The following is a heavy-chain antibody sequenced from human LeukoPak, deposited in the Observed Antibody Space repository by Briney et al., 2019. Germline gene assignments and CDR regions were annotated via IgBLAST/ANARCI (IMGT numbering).Heavy chain of an antibody. CDR1: GFTFSSYS. Sequence: NTGGSLRLSCAASGFTFSSYSMNWVRQAPGKGLEWVSSISSSSSYIYYADSVKGRSTISRDNAKNSLYLQMNSLRAEDTAVYYCASDPFPYSSSWYESANYYMDVWGKGTTVTVSS. D-gene: IGHD6-13*01. V-gene: IGHV3-21*01. CDR3: ASDPFPYSSSWYESANYYMDV. CDR2: ISSSSSYI. J-gene: IGHJ6*03.